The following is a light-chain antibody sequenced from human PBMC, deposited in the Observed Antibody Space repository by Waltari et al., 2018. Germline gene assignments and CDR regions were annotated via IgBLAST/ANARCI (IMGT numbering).Light chain of an antibody. J-gene: IGLJ3*02. CDR3: AAWDDSLSGWV. V-gene: IGLV1-47*01. CDR1: SSNIGDNY. Sequence: QSVLTQLPSASGTPGQVVTISCAGSSSNIGDNYVYWYQQFPGTSPKLLIHRNNQRPSGVPDRFSGSKSGTSAFLVISGLRSEDEADYHCAAWDDSLSGWVFGGGTKVTVL. CDR2: RNN.